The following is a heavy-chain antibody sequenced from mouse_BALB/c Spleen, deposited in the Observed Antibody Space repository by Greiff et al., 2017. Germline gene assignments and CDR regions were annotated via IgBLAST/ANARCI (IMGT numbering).Heavy chain of an antibody. D-gene: IGHD1-1*01. CDR2: ISYDGSN. CDR1: GYSITSGYY. Sequence: ESGPGLVKPSQSLSLTCSVTGYSITSGYYWNWIRQFPGNKLEWMGYISYDGSNNYNPSLKNRISITRDTSKNQFFLKLNSVTTEDTATYYCARYYGSSHGYFDVWGAGTTVTVSS. V-gene: IGHV3-6*02. J-gene: IGHJ1*01. CDR3: ARYYGSSHGYFDV.